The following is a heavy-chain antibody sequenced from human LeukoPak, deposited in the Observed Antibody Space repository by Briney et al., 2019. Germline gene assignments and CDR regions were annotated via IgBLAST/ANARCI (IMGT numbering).Heavy chain of an antibody. J-gene: IGHJ3*02. D-gene: IGHD2-21*01. CDR1: GGSFRGYY. CDR2: INHSGST. V-gene: IGHV4-34*01. Sequence: SETLSLTCAVYGGSFRGYYWSWIRQPPGKGLEWIGEINHSGSTNYNPSLKSRVTISVDTSKNQFSLKLSSVTAADTAVYYCAREGPLFAFDTWGQGTMVTVSS. CDR3: AREGPLFAFDT.